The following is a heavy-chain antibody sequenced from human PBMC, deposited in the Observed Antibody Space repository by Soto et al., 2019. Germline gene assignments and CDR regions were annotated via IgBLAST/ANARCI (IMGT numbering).Heavy chain of an antibody. V-gene: IGHV4-59*01. CDR1: GGSISSYY. D-gene: IGHD3-3*01. CDR2: IYYSGST. Sequence: SDILSLTCTVSGGSISSYYWSWIRQPPGKGLEWIGYIYYSGSTNYNPSLKSRVTISVDTSKNQFSLKLSSVTAADTAVYYCARGSGTGGIFGVVITYYGMDVWGQGTTVTVSS. J-gene: IGHJ6*02. CDR3: ARGSGTGGIFGVVITYYGMDV.